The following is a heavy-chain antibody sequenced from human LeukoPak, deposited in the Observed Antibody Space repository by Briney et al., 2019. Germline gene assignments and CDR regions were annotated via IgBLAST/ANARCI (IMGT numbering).Heavy chain of an antibody. CDR2: ITPSGGT. J-gene: IGHJ4*02. V-gene: IGHV1-2*02. CDR1: GYTFTSYA. Sequence: ASVKVSCKASGYTFTSYAIHWVRQAPGQGLEWMGWITPSGGTNYPQKFQGRVAITWDTSITTAYMDLSRLASDDTAVYYCARDRYGDGFAHLDYWGQGALVTVSS. D-gene: IGHD5-24*01. CDR3: ARDRYGDGFAHLDY.